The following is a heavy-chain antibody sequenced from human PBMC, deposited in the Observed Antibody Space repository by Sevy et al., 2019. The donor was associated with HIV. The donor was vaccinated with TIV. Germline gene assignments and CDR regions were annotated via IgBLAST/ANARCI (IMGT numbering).Heavy chain of an antibody. CDR1: GFTFSIYG. J-gene: IGHJ4*02. CDR2: IRYAGSPK. V-gene: IGHV3-30*02. CDR3: AKDLTGRYSSSSRDSDY. D-gene: IGHD6-6*01. Sequence: GGSLRLSCAASGFTFSIYGMHWVRQAPGKGLEWVACIRYAGSPKYYADSVKGRFTISRDNSKNTLYLQMNSLRAEDTAVYYCAKDLTGRYSSSSRDSDYWGQGTLVTVSS.